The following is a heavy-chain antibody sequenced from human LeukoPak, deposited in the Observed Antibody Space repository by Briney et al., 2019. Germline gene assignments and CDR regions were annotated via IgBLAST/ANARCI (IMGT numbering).Heavy chain of an antibody. CDR2: INHSGST. V-gene: IGHV4-34*01. D-gene: IGHD2-2*01. CDR3: ARVVPVPNPTRKLYYYYYMDV. CDR1: GGSFSGYY. J-gene: IGHJ6*03. Sequence: SETLSLTCAVYGGSFSGYYWSWIRQPPGKGLEWIGEINHSGSTNYNPSLKSRVFLSVDKSKKQFSLRVNSVTAADTGIYYCARVVPVPNPTRKLYYYYYMDVWGKGTTATVSS.